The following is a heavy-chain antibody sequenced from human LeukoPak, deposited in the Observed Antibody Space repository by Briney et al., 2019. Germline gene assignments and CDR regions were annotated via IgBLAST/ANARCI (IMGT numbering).Heavy chain of an antibody. CDR1: GFTFSSYA. Sequence: GGSLRLSCAASGFTFSSYAMSWVRQAPGKGREWVSAISGSGGSTYYADAVKGRFTIPRDNSKNTLYLQMNSLRAEDTAVYYCAKLSSGFDYWGQGTLVTVSS. J-gene: IGHJ4*02. CDR3: AKLSSGFDY. CDR2: ISGSGGST. D-gene: IGHD6-19*01. V-gene: IGHV3-23*01.